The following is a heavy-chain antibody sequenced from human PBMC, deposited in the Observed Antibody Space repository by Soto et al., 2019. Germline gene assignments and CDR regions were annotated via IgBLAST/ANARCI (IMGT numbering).Heavy chain of an antibody. Sequence: QAQLEQSGAEVKKPGASVKVSCKSSGYTFSTSGISWVRQAPGQGLEWMGWISTYNGDANYAQRFQGRVTMTTDTSTSTTFMELRSLRSDDMAVYYCAREGSRPYYYYGMDVWGQGTTVTVSS. J-gene: IGHJ6*02. CDR3: AREGSRPYYYYGMDV. CDR1: GYTFSTSG. D-gene: IGHD6-6*01. V-gene: IGHV1-18*03. CDR2: ISTYNGDA.